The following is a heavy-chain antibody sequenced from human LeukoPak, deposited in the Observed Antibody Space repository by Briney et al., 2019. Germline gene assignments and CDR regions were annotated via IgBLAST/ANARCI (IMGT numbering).Heavy chain of an antibody. D-gene: IGHD3-10*01. J-gene: IGHJ5*02. CDR2: IYYSGST. Sequence: SETLSLTCAVSGGSISSSNWWSWVRQPPGKGLEWIAEIYYSGSTNYNPSLKSRVTMSVDKSKNQFSLKLSSVTAADTAVYYCARGTTYYYGSGGNWFDPWGQGTLVTVSS. CDR3: ARGTTYYYGSGGNWFDP. V-gene: IGHV4-4*02. CDR1: GGSISSSNW.